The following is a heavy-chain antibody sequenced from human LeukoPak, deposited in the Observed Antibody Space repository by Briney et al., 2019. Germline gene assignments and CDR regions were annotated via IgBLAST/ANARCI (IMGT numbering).Heavy chain of an antibody. D-gene: IGHD2-15*01. Sequence: ASVKVSCKASGYTFNTFGISWMRQAPGQGLEWMGWSSAYNGNTKYAQKLQGRVTMTTDTSTSTAYMELRSLRSDDTAVYNCARLSQWSRTYGMDVWGQGTTVTVSS. J-gene: IGHJ6*02. CDR1: GYTFNTFG. CDR2: SSAYNGNT. CDR3: ARLSQWSRTYGMDV. V-gene: IGHV1-18*01.